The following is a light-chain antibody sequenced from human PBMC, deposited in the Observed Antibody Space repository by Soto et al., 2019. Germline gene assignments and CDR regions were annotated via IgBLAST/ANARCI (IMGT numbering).Light chain of an antibody. J-gene: IGKJ4*01. Sequence: EIVLTQSPGTLSLSPGERATLSCRASQSVSSSYLAWYQQKPGQAPRLLIDGASSRATGIPDRFSGSGSVTDFTLTISSLEPEDFAVDYCHQYDSSPLTFGGETKVEIK. CDR1: QSVSSSY. V-gene: IGKV3-20*01. CDR3: HQYDSSPLT. CDR2: GAS.